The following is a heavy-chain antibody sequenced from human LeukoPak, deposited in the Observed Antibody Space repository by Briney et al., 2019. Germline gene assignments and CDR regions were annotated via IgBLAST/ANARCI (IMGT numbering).Heavy chain of an antibody. CDR1: GFNFSSYA. CDR2: ISSNWGST. V-gene: IGHV3-64*01. Sequence: GGSLRLSCAVSGFNFSSYAMHWVRQAPGKGVEYVSAISSNWGSTYYAHSLKGRFTISRDNSKNTLYLQMGSLRAEDMAVYYCARDSESSGFDYWGQGTLVTVSS. CDR3: ARDSESSGFDY. J-gene: IGHJ4*02. D-gene: IGHD3-22*01.